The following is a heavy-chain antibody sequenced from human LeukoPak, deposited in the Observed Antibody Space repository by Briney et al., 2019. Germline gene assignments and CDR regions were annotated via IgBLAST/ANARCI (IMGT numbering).Heavy chain of an antibody. V-gene: IGHV3-7*01. J-gene: IGHJ4*02. Sequence: GGSLRLSCAASGFTFTSYSMSWVRQAPGKGLEWVANIKQDGSEKYYVDSVKGRFTISRDNAKNSLYLQMNSLRAEDTAVYYCARDLEGCFDYWGQGTLVTVSS. CDR2: IKQDGSEK. CDR1: GFTFTSYS. CDR3: ARDLEGCFDY.